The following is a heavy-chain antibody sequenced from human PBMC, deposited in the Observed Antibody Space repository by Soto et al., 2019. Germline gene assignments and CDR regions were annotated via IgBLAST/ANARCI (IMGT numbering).Heavy chain of an antibody. Sequence: QLQLQESGPGLVKPSETLSLTCTVSGGSISSSSYYWGWIRQPPGKGLEWIGSIYYSGSTYYNPSPKSRVTISVDTSKNQFSLKLSSVTAADTAVYYCASEDIVVVVAAFDYWGQGTLVTVSS. CDR3: ASEDIVVVVAAFDY. CDR1: GGSISSSSYY. J-gene: IGHJ4*02. CDR2: IYYSGST. V-gene: IGHV4-39*01. D-gene: IGHD2-15*01.